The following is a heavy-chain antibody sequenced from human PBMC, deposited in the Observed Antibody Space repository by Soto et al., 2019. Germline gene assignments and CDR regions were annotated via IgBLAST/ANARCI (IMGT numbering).Heavy chain of an antibody. D-gene: IGHD3-3*01. Sequence: ASVKVSCKASRYTFTSYYIHWVRQAPGQGLEWMGWINPNNGYTKYTQKFQDRVTVTRDTSITTAYLELTRLQSDDTAVYYCAKAKFDFWSGYWSPSLDFWGQGTLVTVSS. V-gene: IGHV1-2*02. J-gene: IGHJ4*02. CDR1: RYTFTSYY. CDR2: INPNNGYT. CDR3: AKAKFDFWSGYWSPSLDF.